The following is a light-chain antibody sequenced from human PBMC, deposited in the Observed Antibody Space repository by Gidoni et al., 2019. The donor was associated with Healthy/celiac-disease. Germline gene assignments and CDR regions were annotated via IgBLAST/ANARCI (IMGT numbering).Light chain of an antibody. CDR2: AAS. Sequence: DIQMTQSPSSLSASVGDRVTITCRASQSISNYLNWYQQKPGKAPNLLIYAASSLQSGVPSRFSGSGSGTDFTITISSLQPEDFATYYCQQSYSTPPWTFGQGTKVESK. CDR1: QSISNY. J-gene: IGKJ1*01. CDR3: QQSYSTPPWT. V-gene: IGKV1-39*01.